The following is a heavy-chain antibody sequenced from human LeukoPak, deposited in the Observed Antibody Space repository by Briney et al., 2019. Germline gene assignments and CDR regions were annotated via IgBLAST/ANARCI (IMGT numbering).Heavy chain of an antibody. D-gene: IGHD4-17*01. CDR3: ATSYGGYDAFDL. Sequence: PGGSLRLSCAASGFTVFTKYLTWVRQAPGKGLEWVSILYNDGRTFYVDSVEGRFTISRDYSKNTLYLQMNSLRAEDTALYYCATSYGGYDAFDLWGQGTMVTVYS. CDR1: GFTVFTKY. J-gene: IGHJ3*01. V-gene: IGHV3-53*01. CDR2: LYNDGRT.